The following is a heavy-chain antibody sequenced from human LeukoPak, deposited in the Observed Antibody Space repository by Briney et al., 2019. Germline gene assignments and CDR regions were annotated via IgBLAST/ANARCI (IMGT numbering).Heavy chain of an antibody. J-gene: IGHJ4*02. CDR3: AKLPRTSPNDY. CDR2: IKQDGSEK. CDR1: GFTFSSYG. V-gene: IGHV3-30*02. Sequence: GGSLRLSCAASGFTFSSYGMHWVRQAPGKGLEWVANIKQDGSEKYYVDSVKGRFAISRDNSKNTLYLQMNSMRAEDTAVYYCAKLPRTSPNDYWGQGTLVTVSS.